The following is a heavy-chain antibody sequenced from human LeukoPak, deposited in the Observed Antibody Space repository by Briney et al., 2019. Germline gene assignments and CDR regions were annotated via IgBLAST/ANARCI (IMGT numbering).Heavy chain of an antibody. D-gene: IGHD5-12*01. CDR2: IIPIFGTA. CDR3: ASSEQQLTYSPY. CDR1: GGTFSSYA. Sequence: GASVKVSCKASGGTFSSYAISWVRQDTGQGLEWMGGIIPIFGTANYAQKFQGRVTITADESTSTAYMELSSLRSEDTAVYYCASSEQQLTYSPYWGQGTLVTVSS. J-gene: IGHJ4*02. V-gene: IGHV1-69*13.